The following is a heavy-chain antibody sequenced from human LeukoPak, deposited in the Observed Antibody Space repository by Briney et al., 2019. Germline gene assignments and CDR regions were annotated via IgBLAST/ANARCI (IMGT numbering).Heavy chain of an antibody. CDR3: AKETYYYGNGGLAFDN. J-gene: IGHJ4*02. Sequence: GGSLRLSGAASGFTFSTYWISGVRQAPGKGLEWVASIKEDGTEKNYVDSVKGRFTISRDNAKSSLYLQMNSLRAEDTAVYYCAKETYYYGNGGLAFDNWGPGTQVTVSS. V-gene: IGHV3-7*01. D-gene: IGHD3-22*01. CDR1: GFTFSTYW. CDR2: IKEDGTEK.